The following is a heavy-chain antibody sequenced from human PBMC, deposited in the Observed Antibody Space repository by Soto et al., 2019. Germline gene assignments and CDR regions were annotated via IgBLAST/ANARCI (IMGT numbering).Heavy chain of an antibody. CDR2: VFYTGSA. CDR3: AKTPTGYYDS. D-gene: IGHD2-8*02. Sequence: QLHLQESGPRLVKPSETLSLTCSVSGGSIRGSDDYWGWIRQSPGKGLEYIGSVFYTGSAYYNPSFKSRVPIFXDTSTNRFFMNLKSVTATDTGVYYCAKTPTGYYDSWGQGILVTVSS. V-gene: IGHV4-39*02. J-gene: IGHJ4*02. CDR1: GGSIRGSDDY.